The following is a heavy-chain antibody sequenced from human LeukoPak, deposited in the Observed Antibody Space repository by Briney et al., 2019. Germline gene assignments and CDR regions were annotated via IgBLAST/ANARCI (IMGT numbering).Heavy chain of an antibody. Sequence: SETLSITCTVSGGSINSYYWSWIRQPVGKGLEWIGRIYTSGSTNYNPSLKSRVTMSVDTSKNQFSLKLSSVTAADTAVYYCARDLTGATVTPWFDPWGQGTLVTVSS. V-gene: IGHV4-4*07. CDR2: IYTSGST. D-gene: IGHD4-17*01. CDR3: ARDLTGATVTPWFDP. CDR1: GGSINSYY. J-gene: IGHJ5*02.